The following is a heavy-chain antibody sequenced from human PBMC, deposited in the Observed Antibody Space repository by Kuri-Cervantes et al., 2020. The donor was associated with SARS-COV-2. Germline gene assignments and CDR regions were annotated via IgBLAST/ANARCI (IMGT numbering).Heavy chain of an antibody. D-gene: IGHD2-15*01. V-gene: IGHV4-34*01. J-gene: IGHJ5*02. CDR1: GFTFSSYA. CDR2: INHSGST. Sequence: GSLRLSCSASGFTFSSYAMHWIRQPPGKGLEWIGEINHSGSTNYNPSLKSRVTISVDTSKNQFSLKLSSVTAADTAVYYCARALGPYCSGGSCYHIDWFDPWGQGTLVTVSS. CDR3: ARALGPYCSGGSCYHIDWFDP.